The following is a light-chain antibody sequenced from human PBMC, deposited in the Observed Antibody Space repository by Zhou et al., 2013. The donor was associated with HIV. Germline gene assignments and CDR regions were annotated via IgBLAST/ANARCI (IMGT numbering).Light chain of an antibody. Sequence: EIVLTQSPGTLSLSPGERATLSCRASQRVSSSYVAWYQQRPGQAPRLLIYDASSRATGIPDRISGSGSGPDFTLTITRLEPEDFAVYYCQQYGSSPITFGQGTRLESK. V-gene: IGKV3-20*01. CDR3: QQYGSSPIT. CDR1: QRVSSSY. CDR2: DAS. J-gene: IGKJ5*01.